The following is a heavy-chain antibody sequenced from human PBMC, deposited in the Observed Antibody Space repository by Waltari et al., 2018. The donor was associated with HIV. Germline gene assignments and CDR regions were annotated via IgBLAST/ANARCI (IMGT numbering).Heavy chain of an antibody. D-gene: IGHD4-17*01. CDR1: GFKFADYA. CDR2: ISWNSGTI. CDR3: AKVGMTAVTSYAIDI. V-gene: IGHV3-9*01. J-gene: IGHJ3*02. Sequence: EVLLVESGGGLVQPGGSLSISCAASGFKFADYALRWVRQAPGRGLEWVSSISWNSGTIGYADSVKGRFTISRDNAKNSLSLQMNSLRPGDTALYYCAKVGMTAVTSYAIDIWGQGTMVTVSS.